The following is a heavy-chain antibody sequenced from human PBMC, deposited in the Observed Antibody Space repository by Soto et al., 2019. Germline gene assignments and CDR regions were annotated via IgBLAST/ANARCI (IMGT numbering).Heavy chain of an antibody. Sequence: GGSLRLSCAASGFTFSSYAMHWVRQAPGKGLEWVAVISYDGSNKYYADSVKGRFTISRDSSKNTLYLQMNSLRAEDTAVYYCARDSYCSSTSCNNWFDPWGQGTLVTVSS. V-gene: IGHV3-30-3*01. CDR2: ISYDGSNK. D-gene: IGHD2-2*01. J-gene: IGHJ5*02. CDR1: GFTFSSYA. CDR3: ARDSYCSSTSCNNWFDP.